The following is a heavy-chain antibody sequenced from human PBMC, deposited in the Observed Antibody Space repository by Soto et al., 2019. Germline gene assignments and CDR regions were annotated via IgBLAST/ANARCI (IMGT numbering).Heavy chain of an antibody. V-gene: IGHV3-30-3*01. CDR3: ARGTTTSAFSAMAV. Sequence: QVQLVESGGGVVQPGRSLRLSCAASGFTFSNNAMDWVRQAPGKGLEWVAVISYDGSNKYIAESVKGRFTISRDNSKNTLFLQMNSLRAEDTAVYYCARGTTTSAFSAMAVWGPGTTVTVSS. D-gene: IGHD1-1*01. CDR2: ISYDGSNK. CDR1: GFTFSNNA. J-gene: IGHJ6*02.